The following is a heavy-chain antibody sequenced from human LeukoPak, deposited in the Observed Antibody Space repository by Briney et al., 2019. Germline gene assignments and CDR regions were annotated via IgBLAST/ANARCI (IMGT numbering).Heavy chain of an antibody. D-gene: IGHD2-21*02. V-gene: IGHV3-33*06. CDR1: GFTFSSYG. CDR3: AKNGWEVVTAYFDY. J-gene: IGHJ4*02. Sequence: GRSLRLSCAASGFTFSSYGMHWVRQAPGKGLEWVAVIWYDGSNKYYADSVKGRFTISRDNSKNTLYLQMNSLRAEDTAVYYCAKNGWEVVTAYFDYWGQGTLVTVSS. CDR2: IWYDGSNK.